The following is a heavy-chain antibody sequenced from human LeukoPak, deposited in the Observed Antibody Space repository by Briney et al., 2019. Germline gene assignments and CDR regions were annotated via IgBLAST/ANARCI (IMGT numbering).Heavy chain of an antibody. CDR1: GDSVSSNSAA. V-gene: IGHV6-1*01. CDR3: ARDRTQTLYSSSLIDY. D-gene: IGHD6-13*01. CDR2: TYYRSKWYN. J-gene: IGHJ4*02. Sequence: SQTLSLTCAISGDSVSSNSAAWNWIRQSPSRGLEWLGRTYYRSKWYNDYAVSVKSRITINPDTSKNQFSLQLNSVTPEDTAVYYCARDRTQTLYSSSLIDYWGQGTLVTVSS.